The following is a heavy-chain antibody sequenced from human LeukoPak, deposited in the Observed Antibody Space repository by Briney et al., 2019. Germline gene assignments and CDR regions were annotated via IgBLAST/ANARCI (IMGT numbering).Heavy chain of an antibody. D-gene: IGHD6-6*01. CDR3: ARATGEYSSSRPLDY. V-gene: IGHV4-59*11. CDR1: GFTLRSHW. Sequence: GSLRLSCAASGFTLRSHWMSWLRQPPGKGLEWIGYIYYSGSTNYNPSLKSRVTISVDTSKNQFSLKLSSVTAADTAVYYCARATGEYSSSRPLDYWGQGTLVTVSS. CDR2: IYYSGST. J-gene: IGHJ4*02.